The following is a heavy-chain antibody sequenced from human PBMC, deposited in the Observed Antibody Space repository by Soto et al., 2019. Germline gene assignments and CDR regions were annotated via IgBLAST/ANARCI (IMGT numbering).Heavy chain of an antibody. V-gene: IGHV3-53*01. CDR1: GFNVNSDY. J-gene: IGHJ4*02. CDR2: IYSGETT. Sequence: GGSLRVSCAASGFNVNSDYMNWVRQTPGKGLEWVASIYSGETTYYADSVRGRFTISSDKPKNTLYFQLSSLRIEDTAVYYCTRDGRGLGRLSLFEYWGQGVLVTVSS. CDR3: TRDGRGLGRLSLFEY. D-gene: IGHD2-21*02.